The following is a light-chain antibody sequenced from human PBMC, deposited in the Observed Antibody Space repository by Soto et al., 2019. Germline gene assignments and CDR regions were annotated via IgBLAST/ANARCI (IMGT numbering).Light chain of an antibody. V-gene: IGLV1-44*01. Sequence: QSVLTQPPSASGTPGQRVTISCSGGSSNIGINTVNWYQQLPGTAPKVLIYTDNERPSGVPDRFSGSKSGTSASLAINGLQCGDEGNYYCGPWDESLKGYVFGIGTKLPAL. CDR3: GPWDESLKGYV. CDR1: SSNIGINT. CDR2: TDN. J-gene: IGLJ1*01.